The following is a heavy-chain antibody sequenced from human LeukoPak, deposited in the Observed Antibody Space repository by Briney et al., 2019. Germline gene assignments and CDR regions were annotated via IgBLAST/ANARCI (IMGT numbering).Heavy chain of an antibody. Sequence: GGSLRLSCAASGFTLSSYAMSWVRQAPGKGLEWVSYISSDSGTIYYADSVKGRFTISRDNAKNSLYLQMNSLRAEDTAVYYCARAAQPGFDPWGQGTLVTVSS. J-gene: IGHJ5*02. CDR2: ISSDSGTI. CDR1: GFTLSSYA. D-gene: IGHD1-14*01. V-gene: IGHV3-48*01. CDR3: ARAAQPGFDP.